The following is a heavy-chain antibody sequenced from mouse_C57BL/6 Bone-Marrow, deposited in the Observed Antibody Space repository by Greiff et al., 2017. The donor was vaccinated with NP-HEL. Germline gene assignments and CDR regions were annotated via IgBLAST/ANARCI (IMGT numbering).Heavy chain of an antibody. J-gene: IGHJ2*01. CDR2: ISYDGSN. Sequence: EVQRVESGPGLVKPSQSLSLTCSVTGYSITSGYYWNWIRQFPGNKLEWMGYISYDGSNNYNPSLKNRISITRDTSKNQFFLKLNSVTTEDTATYYCAPSKPHFDYWGQGTTLTVSS. CDR3: APSKPHFDY. V-gene: IGHV3-6*01. CDR1: GYSITSGYY. D-gene: IGHD2-5*01.